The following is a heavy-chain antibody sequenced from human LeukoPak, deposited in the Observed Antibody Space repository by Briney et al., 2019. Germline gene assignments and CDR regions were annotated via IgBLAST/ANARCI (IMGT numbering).Heavy chain of an antibody. V-gene: IGHV4-59*01. CDR2: FYSGST. CDR1: GGSFSTSYY. CDR3: ARLYYDSSGYYYFDY. Sequence: SETLSLTCAVSGGSFSTSYYWSWIRQPPGKGLEWIGYFYSGSTNYNPSLRSRVTISVDTPKNQFSLKLSSVTAADTAVYYCARLYYDSSGYYYFDYWGQGTLVTVSS. J-gene: IGHJ4*02. D-gene: IGHD3-22*01.